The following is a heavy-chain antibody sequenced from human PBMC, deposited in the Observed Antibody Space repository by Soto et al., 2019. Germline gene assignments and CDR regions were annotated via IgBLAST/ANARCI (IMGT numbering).Heavy chain of an antibody. V-gene: IGHV3-30*18. D-gene: IGHD5-12*01. Sequence: GGSLRLSCAASGFTFSSYGMHWVRQAPGKGLEWVAVISYDGSNKYYADSVKGRFTISRDNSKNTLYLQMNSLRAEDTAVYYCAKDIIVATIFVYGMDVWGQGTTVTVS. CDR1: GFTFSSYG. CDR2: ISYDGSNK. J-gene: IGHJ6*02. CDR3: AKDIIVATIFVYGMDV.